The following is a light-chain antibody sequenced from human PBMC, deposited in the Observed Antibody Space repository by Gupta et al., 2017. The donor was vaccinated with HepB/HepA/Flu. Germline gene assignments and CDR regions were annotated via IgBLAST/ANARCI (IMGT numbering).Light chain of an antibody. CDR2: SAS. Sequence: ILLTQSPGTLSLSPGERATLSCRASQSVNSIYLAWYQQKPGQAPRLLIYSASNRATGVPDRFSGSGSGTDFTLTISSLEPEDFAVYYCQQYGNSPRTFGQGTTVEIK. J-gene: IGKJ1*01. CDR1: QSVNSIY. V-gene: IGKV3-20*01. CDR3: QQYGNSPRT.